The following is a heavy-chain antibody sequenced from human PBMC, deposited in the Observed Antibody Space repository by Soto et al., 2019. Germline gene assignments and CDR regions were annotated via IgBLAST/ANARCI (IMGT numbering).Heavy chain of an antibody. CDR3: AKDLLPMVRGVNHYGMDV. CDR2: ISGSGCST. Sequence: GGSLRLSCAASGFTFSSYAMSWVRQAPGKGLEWVSAISGSGCSTYYADSVKGRFTISRDNSKNTLYLQMNSLRAEDTAVYYCAKDLLPMVRGVNHYGMDVWGQGTTVTVSS. J-gene: IGHJ6*02. CDR1: GFTFSSYA. V-gene: IGHV3-23*01. D-gene: IGHD3-10*01.